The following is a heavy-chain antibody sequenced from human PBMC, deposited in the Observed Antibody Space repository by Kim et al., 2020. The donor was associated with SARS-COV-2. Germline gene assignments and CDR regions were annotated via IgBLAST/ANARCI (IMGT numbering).Heavy chain of an antibody. D-gene: IGHD1-20*01. CDR2: INSGGFRT. J-gene: IGHJ4*02. CDR1: GFTFSNYA. Sequence: GGSLRLSCAASGFTFSNYAMAWVRQGPGKGLEWVSAINSGGFRTYYGDSVKGRFTISRDNSKDTLYLQMNSLNADDTAVYYCAKGAVIGTRAPDYCGQGTLVAVSP. CDR3: AKGAVIGTRAPDY. V-gene: IGHV3-23*01.